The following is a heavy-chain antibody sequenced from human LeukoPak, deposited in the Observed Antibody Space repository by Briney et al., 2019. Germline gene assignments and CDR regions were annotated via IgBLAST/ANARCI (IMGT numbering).Heavy chain of an antibody. V-gene: IGHV3-48*03. D-gene: IGHD3-22*01. CDR3: ARDRPNYYDSSGQSPSRVFDY. CDR2: ISSSGSTI. J-gene: IGHJ4*02. CDR1: GFTFSSYE. Sequence: PGGSLRLSCAASGFTFSSYEMNWVRQAPGKGLEWVSYISSSGSTIYYADSVKGRFTISRDNAKNSLYLQMNSLRAEDTAVYYCARDRPNYYDSSGQSPSRVFDYWGQGTLVTVSS.